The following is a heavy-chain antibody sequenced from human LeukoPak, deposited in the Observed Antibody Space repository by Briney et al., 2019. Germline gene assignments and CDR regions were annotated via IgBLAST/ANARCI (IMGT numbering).Heavy chain of an antibody. Sequence: SETLSLTCTVSGGSISSYYWSWIRQPPGKGLEWIGYIYYSGSTNYNPSLKSRVTISVNTSKNQFSLKLSSVTAADTAVYYCARDLTYGGSSRPGYWGQGTLLIVSS. CDR3: ARDLTYGGSSRPGY. V-gene: IGHV4-59*12. CDR1: GGSISSYY. D-gene: IGHD6-6*01. J-gene: IGHJ4*02. CDR2: IYYSGST.